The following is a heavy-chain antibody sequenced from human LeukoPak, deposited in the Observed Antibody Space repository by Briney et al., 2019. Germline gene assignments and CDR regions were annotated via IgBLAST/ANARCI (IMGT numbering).Heavy chain of an antibody. V-gene: IGHV4-30-2*01. CDR1: GGSISSGGYY. CDR2: IYHSGST. CDR3: ARSNATMVRGVHDAFDI. J-gene: IGHJ3*02. Sequence: SETLSLTCTVSGGSISSGGYYWSWIRQPPGKGLEWIGYIYHSGSTYYNPSLKSRVTISVDRSKNQFSLKLSSVTAADTAVYYCARSNATMVRGVHDAFDIWGQGTMVTVSS. D-gene: IGHD3-10*01.